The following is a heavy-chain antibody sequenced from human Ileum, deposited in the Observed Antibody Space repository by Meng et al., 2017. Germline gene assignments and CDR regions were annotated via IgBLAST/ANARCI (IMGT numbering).Heavy chain of an antibody. CDR1: GFTVSNYW. CDR3: SRDLSSEWELVG. CDR2: INRDGTST. V-gene: IGHV3-74*01. D-gene: IGHD1-26*01. Sequence: EVQLVESGGGLVQPGGSLRLSCAASGFTVSNYWMHWVRQVPGKGLVWVSRINRDGTSTSYADSLEGRFSISRDNAKNTLYLQMNNLRPEDTAVYYCSRDLSSEWELVGWGQGTLVTVSS. J-gene: IGHJ4*02.